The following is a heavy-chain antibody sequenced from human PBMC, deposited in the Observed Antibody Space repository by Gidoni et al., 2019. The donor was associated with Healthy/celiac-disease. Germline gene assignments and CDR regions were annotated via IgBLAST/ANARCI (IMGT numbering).Heavy chain of an antibody. CDR2: IYPGGSDT. D-gene: IGHD3-9*01. CDR3: ARRVDYDILTGYQTYNWFDP. CDR1: GYSFTSYW. Sequence: EVQLVQSGAEVKKPGESLKISCKGSGYSFTSYWIGWVRQMPGKGLEWMGIIYPGGSDTRYSPSFQGQVTISADKSISTAYLQWSSLKASDTAMYYCARRVDYDILTGYQTYNWFDPWGQGTLVTVSS. J-gene: IGHJ5*02. V-gene: IGHV5-51*01.